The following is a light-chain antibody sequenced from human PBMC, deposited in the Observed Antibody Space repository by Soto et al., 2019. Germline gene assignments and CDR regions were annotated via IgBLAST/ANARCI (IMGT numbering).Light chain of an antibody. CDR3: QQYNSYSPVT. CDR1: QSISSW. Sequence: DIQMTQSPSTLSASVGDRVTITCRASQSISSWLAWYQQKPGKAPKLLIYDASSLESGVPSRFSGSGSGTEFTLTISSLQPDDFATYSCQQYNSYSPVTFGQGTQLEIK. V-gene: IGKV1-5*01. J-gene: IGKJ2*01. CDR2: DAS.